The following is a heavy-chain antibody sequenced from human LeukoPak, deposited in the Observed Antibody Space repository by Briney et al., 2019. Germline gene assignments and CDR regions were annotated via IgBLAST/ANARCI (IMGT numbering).Heavy chain of an antibody. CDR3: ARVRDSSSWQLNWFDP. D-gene: IGHD6-13*01. V-gene: IGHV6-1*01. CDR1: GDSFSSNSAA. J-gene: IGHJ5*02. Sequence: SQTLSLTCAVSGDSFSSNSAAWDWIRQSPWRGLEWLGRTYYRSKWYNDYAVSVKSRITINPDTSKNQFSLQLNSVTPEDTAVYYCARVRDSSSWQLNWFDPWGQGTLVTVSS. CDR2: TYYRSKWYN.